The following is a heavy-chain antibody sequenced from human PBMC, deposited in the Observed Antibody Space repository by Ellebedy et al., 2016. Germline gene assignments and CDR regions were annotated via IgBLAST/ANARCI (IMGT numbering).Heavy chain of an antibody. J-gene: IGHJ4*02. Sequence: SETLSLTXTVSGGSISSGGYYWSWIRQPPGKGLEWIGYIYYRGNTYYNPSLKSRVSISVDTSKNQFSLKMSSVTAADTAVYYCAREGRGGYGPGDYWGQGTLVTVSS. V-gene: IGHV4-30-4*08. D-gene: IGHD5-12*01. CDR1: GGSISSGGYY. CDR2: IYYRGNT. CDR3: AREGRGGYGPGDY.